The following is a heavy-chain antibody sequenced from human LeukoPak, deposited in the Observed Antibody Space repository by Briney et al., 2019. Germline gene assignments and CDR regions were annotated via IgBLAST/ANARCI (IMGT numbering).Heavy chain of an antibody. J-gene: IGHJ6*04. Sequence: GGSLRPSCAASGFTFSSYEMNWVRQAPGKGLEWVSYISSSGSTIYYADSVKGRFTISRDNAKNSLYLQMNSVRAEDPADYYCAELGITLVWGVWGKGTTVTISS. CDR2: ISSSGSTI. V-gene: IGHV3-48*03. CDR1: GFTFSSYE. D-gene: IGHD3-10*01. CDR3: AELGITLVWGV.